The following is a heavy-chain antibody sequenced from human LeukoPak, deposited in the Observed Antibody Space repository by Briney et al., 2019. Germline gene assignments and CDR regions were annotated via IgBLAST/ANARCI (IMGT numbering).Heavy chain of an antibody. CDR2: FYHSGST. D-gene: IGHD6-19*01. J-gene: IGHJ4*02. CDR1: GVSISSSNSY. V-gene: IGHV4-61*05. CDR3: VGGEQWLAFDH. Sequence: SETLPLTCTVSGVSISSSNSYWGWIRQPPGKGLEWIGNFYHSGSTNYNPSLKSRVTILVDTSKNQSSLKLSSVTAADTAVYYCVGGEQWLAFDHWGQGTLVTVSS.